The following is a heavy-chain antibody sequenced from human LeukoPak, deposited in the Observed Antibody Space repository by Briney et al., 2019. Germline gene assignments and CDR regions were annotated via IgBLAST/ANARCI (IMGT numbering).Heavy chain of an antibody. CDR1: GFTFSSYW. CDR3: ARVRYFDQRRYYYYMDV. J-gene: IGHJ6*03. V-gene: IGHV3-7*01. CDR2: IKQDGSEK. D-gene: IGHD3-9*01. Sequence: GGSLRLSCAASGFTFSSYWMSWVRQAPGKGLEWVANIKQDGSEKYYVDSVKGRFTISRDNAKNLLYLQMNSLRAEDTAVYYCARVRYFDQRRYYYYMDVWGKGTTVTISS.